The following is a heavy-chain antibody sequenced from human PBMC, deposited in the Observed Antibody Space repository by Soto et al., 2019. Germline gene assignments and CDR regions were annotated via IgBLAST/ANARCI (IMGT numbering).Heavy chain of an antibody. Sequence: QVQLVQSGAELKKPGASVNISCTASGFTFSDNLINWVRQVPGQGLEWMGWLNPDTGNTRYSETFQGRVTISRHPSASTAYLELSGLANEATALSFCASDIKSVGPRAKDAFDVGGQGTMITVSS. D-gene: IGHD3-10*01. CDR2: LNPDTGNT. CDR3: ASDIKSVGPRAKDAFDV. J-gene: IGHJ3*01. CDR1: GFTFSDNL. V-gene: IGHV1-3*01.